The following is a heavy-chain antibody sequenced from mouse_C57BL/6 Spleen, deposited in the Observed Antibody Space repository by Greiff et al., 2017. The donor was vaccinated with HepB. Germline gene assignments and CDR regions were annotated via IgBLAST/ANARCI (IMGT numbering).Heavy chain of an antibody. CDR3: AIRSHYGSSYWYFDV. Sequence: QVQLQQPGAELVKPGASVKVSCKASGYTFTSYWMHWVKQRPGQGLEWIGRIHPSDSDTNYNQKFKGKATLTVDKSSSTAYMQLSSLTSEDCAVYYWAIRSHYGSSYWYFDVWGTGTTVTVSS. J-gene: IGHJ1*03. CDR1: GYTFTSYW. V-gene: IGHV1-74*01. CDR2: IHPSDSDT. D-gene: IGHD1-1*01.